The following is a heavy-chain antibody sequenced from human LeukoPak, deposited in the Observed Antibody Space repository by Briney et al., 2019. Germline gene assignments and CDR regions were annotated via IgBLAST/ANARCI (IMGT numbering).Heavy chain of an antibody. V-gene: IGHV3-48*03. J-gene: IGHJ6*04. CDR2: ISSSGSTI. CDR3: AEHGIIIIGGV. CDR1: GFTFSSYE. D-gene: IGHD3-10*02. Sequence: GGSLRLSCAASGFTFSSYEMNWVRQAPGKGLEWVSYISSSGSTIYYADSVKGRFTISRDNAKNSLYLQMNSLRAEDTAVYYCAEHGIIIIGGVWGKGTTVTISS.